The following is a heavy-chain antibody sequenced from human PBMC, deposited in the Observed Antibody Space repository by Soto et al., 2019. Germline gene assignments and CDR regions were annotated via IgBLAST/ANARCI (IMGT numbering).Heavy chain of an antibody. Sequence: APMKVFCKASGYTFTSYAMHWVRQAPGQRLEWMGWINAGNGNTKYSQKFQGRVTITRDTSASTAYMELSSLRSEDTGVYYCTTDEGIVEIPVTAYWGQGTLVTVSS. D-gene: IGHD2-2*01. CDR3: TTDEGIVEIPVTAY. V-gene: IGHV1-3*01. J-gene: IGHJ4*02. CDR2: INAGNGNT. CDR1: GYTFTSYA.